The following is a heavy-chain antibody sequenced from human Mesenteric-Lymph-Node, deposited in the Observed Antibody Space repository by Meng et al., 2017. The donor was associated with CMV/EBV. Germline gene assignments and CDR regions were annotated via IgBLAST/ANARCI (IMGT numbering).Heavy chain of an antibody. J-gene: IGHJ4*02. Sequence: FTFDDYGMNWVRQPPGKGLEWVCGINWNGGRTGYADSVKGRFTMSRDNAKNSLYLQMNSLRVEDTALYYCARGYYYDSPTYKPLLFDSWGQGALVTVSS. V-gene: IGHV3-20*03. CDR3: ARGYYYDSPTYKPLLFDS. D-gene: IGHD3-22*01. CDR1: FTFDDYG. CDR2: INWNGGRT.